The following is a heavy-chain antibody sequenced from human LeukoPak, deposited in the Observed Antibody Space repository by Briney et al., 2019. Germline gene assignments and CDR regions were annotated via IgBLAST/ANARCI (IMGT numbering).Heavy chain of an antibody. V-gene: IGHV1-2*02. J-gene: IGHJ4*02. CDR2: INPNSGGT. D-gene: IGHD1-14*01. CDR1: GYTFTDYY. Sequence: DSVKVSCKASGYTFTDYYLHWVRQAPGQGLEWMGWINPNSGGTNYAQTFQGRVTMTRDTSITTAYLELSRLRSDDTAVYYCARIGYNHYFDYWGQGTLVTVS. CDR3: ARIGYNHYFDY.